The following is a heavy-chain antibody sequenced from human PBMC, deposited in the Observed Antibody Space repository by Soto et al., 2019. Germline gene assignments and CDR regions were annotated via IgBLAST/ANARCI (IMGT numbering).Heavy chain of an antibody. Sequence: SETLSLTCTVSGGSISSYYWSWIRQPPGKGLEWIGYIYYSGSTNYNPSLKSRVTISVDTSKNQFSLKLSSVTAADTAVYYCVGGDFWSGYFFDYWGQGTLVTVSS. V-gene: IGHV4-59*08. J-gene: IGHJ4*02. CDR2: IYYSGST. D-gene: IGHD3-3*01. CDR1: GGSISSYY. CDR3: VGGDFWSGYFFDY.